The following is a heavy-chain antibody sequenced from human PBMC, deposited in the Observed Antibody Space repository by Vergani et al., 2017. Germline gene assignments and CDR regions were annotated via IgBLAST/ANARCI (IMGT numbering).Heavy chain of an antibody. CDR3: ARGPHSDP. Sequence: QVQLQQWGAGLLKPSETLSLTCAVYGGSFSGYYWSWIRQPPGKGLEWIGEINHSGSTNYNPSLKSRVTMSVDTSKNQFSLKLNSVTAEDTAVYYCARGPHSDPWGQGTLVTVSS. V-gene: IGHV4-34*01. CDR2: INHSGST. CDR1: GGSFSGYY. J-gene: IGHJ5*02.